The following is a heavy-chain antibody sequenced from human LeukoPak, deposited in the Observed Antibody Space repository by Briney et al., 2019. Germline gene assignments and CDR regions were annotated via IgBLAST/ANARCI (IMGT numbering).Heavy chain of an antibody. V-gene: IGHV4-39*07. CDR2: IYYSGGT. CDR1: GGSISSSSYY. D-gene: IGHD3-9*01. J-gene: IGHJ4*02. Sequence: KASETLSLTCTVSGGSISSSSYYWGWIRQPPGKGLEWIGSIYYSGGTYYNPSLKSRVTISVDWSKNHFSLKLSSVTAADTAVYYCAREGDYDILTGYYFIDSWGQGTLVTVSS. CDR3: AREGDYDILTGYYFIDS.